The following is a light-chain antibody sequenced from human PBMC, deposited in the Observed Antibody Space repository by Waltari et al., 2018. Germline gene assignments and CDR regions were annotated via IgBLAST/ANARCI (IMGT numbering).Light chain of an antibody. CDR1: QRVSSNY. J-gene: IGKJ2*01. CDR3: QQYGTPQGYI. Sequence: EIVLTQSPGTLSLSPGETATLSCRANQRVSSNYFAWYQKKAGQSPRLLSYGASNRASGVPDRFSGRVSGAEFTLTISRLDPEDFAVYYCQQYGTPQGYIFGQGTKVDI. V-gene: IGKV3-20*01. CDR2: GAS.